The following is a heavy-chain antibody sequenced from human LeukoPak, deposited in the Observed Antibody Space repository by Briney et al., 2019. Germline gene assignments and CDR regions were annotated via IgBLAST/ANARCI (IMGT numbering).Heavy chain of an antibody. CDR3: AKEGGDY. CDR1: GFTFSTYW. D-gene: IGHD2-15*01. J-gene: IGHJ4*02. Sequence: PGGSLRLSCAASGFTFSTYWMTWVRQAPGKGLEWVANIKQDGSEKYFVDSVKGRFTISRDNSKNTLYLQMNSLRAEDTAVYYCAKEGGDYWGQGTLVTVSS. CDR2: IKQDGSEK. V-gene: IGHV3-7*03.